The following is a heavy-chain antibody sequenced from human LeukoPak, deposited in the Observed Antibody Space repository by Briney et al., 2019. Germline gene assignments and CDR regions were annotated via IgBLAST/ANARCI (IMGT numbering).Heavy chain of an antibody. J-gene: IGHJ6*02. V-gene: IGHV3-66*01. CDR1: GFTVSSNY. D-gene: IGHD6-19*01. CDR3: ASPSSSGWRVYYYYGMDV. CDR2: IYSGGST. Sequence: GGSLRLSCAASGFTVSSNYMSWVRQAPGKGLEWVSVIYSGGSTYYADSVKGRFTISRDNSKNTLYLQMNSLRAEDTAVYYCASPSSSGWRVYYYYGMDVWGQGTTVTVSS.